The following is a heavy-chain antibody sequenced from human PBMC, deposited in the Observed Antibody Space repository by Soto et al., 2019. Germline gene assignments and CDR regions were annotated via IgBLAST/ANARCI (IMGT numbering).Heavy chain of an antibody. Sequence: QVHLVQSGAEVKKPGSSVKVSCKASGYILTGYSIHLVRQAPGQVLEWMVWINPNKGGTNNAQKFQGRVTMTRDTSISPAYMDLSRLRSADTVVYYSAMQRGGVAYWGQGTLVTISS. CDR3: AMQRGGVAY. V-gene: IGHV1-2*02. J-gene: IGHJ4*02. CDR2: INPNKGGT. CDR1: GYILTGYS. D-gene: IGHD6-25*01.